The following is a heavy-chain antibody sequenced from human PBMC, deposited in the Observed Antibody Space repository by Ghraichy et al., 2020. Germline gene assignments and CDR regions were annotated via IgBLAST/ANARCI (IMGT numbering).Heavy chain of an antibody. Sequence: GESLRLSCVASGFTFNSYAMSWVRQAPGKGLEWVSGIRASDGRTYYADSVRGRFTISRNNSKNTLYLQMNSLRAEDTAVYYCAKGLLDEPGEYEGWLEPCGQGTLVTVSS. CDR1: GFTFNSYA. CDR2: IRASDGRT. J-gene: IGHJ5*02. D-gene: IGHD1-26*01. CDR3: AKGLLDEPGEYEGWLEP. V-gene: IGHV3-23*01.